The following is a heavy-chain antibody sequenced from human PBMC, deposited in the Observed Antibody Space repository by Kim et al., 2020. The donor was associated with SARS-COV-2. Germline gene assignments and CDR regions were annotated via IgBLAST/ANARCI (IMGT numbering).Heavy chain of an antibody. J-gene: IGHJ4*02. V-gene: IGHV3-21*01. D-gene: IGHD2-21*01. Sequence: YIYYADSVKGRFTISRDNAKTSLYLQINSLRAEDTAVYYCARDLWTGGDYWGQGTLVTVSS. CDR2: YI. CDR3: ARDLWTGGDY.